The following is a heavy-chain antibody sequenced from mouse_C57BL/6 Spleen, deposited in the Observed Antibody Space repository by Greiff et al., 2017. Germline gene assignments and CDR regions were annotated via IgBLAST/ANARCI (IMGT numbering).Heavy chain of an antibody. CDR1: GYTFTSYW. CDR3: AREGVSSRAWFAY. D-gene: IGHD1-1*01. Sequence: QVQLQQPGAELVKPGASVKMSCKASGYTFTSYWITWVKQRPGQGLEWIGDIYPGSGSTNYNEKFKSKATLTVDTSSSTAYMQLSSLTSEDSAVYYCAREGVSSRAWFAYWGQGTLVTVSA. V-gene: IGHV1-55*01. CDR2: IYPGSGST. J-gene: IGHJ3*01.